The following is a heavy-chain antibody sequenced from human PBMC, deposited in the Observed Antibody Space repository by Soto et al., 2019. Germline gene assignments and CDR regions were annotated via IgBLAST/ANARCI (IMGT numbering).Heavy chain of an antibody. CDR2: IIPIFGTA. CDR1: GGTFSSYA. J-gene: IGHJ2*01. CDR3: ARDAQYKQQSLLDWYFDL. Sequence: GASVKVSCKASGGTFSSYAISWVRQAPGQGLEWMGGIIPIFGTANYAQKFQGRVTITADISTSTAYMELSSLRSEDTAVYYCARDAQYKQQSLLDWYFDLWGRGTPVTVSS. V-gene: IGHV1-69*06. D-gene: IGHD1-20*01.